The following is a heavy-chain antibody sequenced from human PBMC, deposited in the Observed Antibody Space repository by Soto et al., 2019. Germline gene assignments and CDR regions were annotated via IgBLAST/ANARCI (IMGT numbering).Heavy chain of an antibody. J-gene: IGHJ6*03. CDR3: ARDRGYDIFYYMDV. CDR2: INHSGST. CDR1: GGSFSGYY. V-gene: IGHV4-34*01. Sequence: SETLSLTCAVYGGSFSGYYWSWIRQPPGKGLEWIGEINHSGSTNYNPSLKSRVTISVDTSKNQFSLKLSSVTAADTAVYYCARDRGYDIFYYMDVWGKGTTVTVSS. D-gene: IGHD3-9*01.